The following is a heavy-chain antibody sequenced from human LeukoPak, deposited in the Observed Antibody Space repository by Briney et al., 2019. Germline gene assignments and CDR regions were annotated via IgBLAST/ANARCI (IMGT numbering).Heavy chain of an antibody. D-gene: IGHD6-13*01. CDR3: ARQEGSSGDWFDP. CDR1: GDSINNYY. J-gene: IGHJ5*02. CDR2: IYYSGST. Sequence: PSETLSLTCSVSGDSINNYYWNWIRQPPGKGLEWIGYIYYSGSTRYNPSLQSRVTMSIGTSKTQFSLKLDSVTAADTAVYYCARQEGSSGDWFDPWGQGTLVTVSS. V-gene: IGHV4-59*08.